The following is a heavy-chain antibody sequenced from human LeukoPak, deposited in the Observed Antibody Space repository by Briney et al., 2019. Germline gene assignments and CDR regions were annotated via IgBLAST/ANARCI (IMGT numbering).Heavy chain of an antibody. V-gene: IGHV3-48*02. J-gene: IGHJ4*02. CDR1: GFTFSSYS. D-gene: IGHD2-21*02. CDR3: ARANCGGDCRFDY. Sequence: GGSLRLFWAASGFTFSSYSMNWVRQAPGKGLEWVSYISSSSSTIYYADSVKGRFTISRDNAKNSLYLQMNSLRDEDTAVYYCARANCGGDCRFDYWGQGTLVTVSS. CDR2: ISSSSSTI.